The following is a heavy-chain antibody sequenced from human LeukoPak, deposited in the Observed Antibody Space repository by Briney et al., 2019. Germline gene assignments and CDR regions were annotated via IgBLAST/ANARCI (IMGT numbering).Heavy chain of an antibody. CDR3: AKARYYSNYVPFDY. J-gene: IGHJ4*02. D-gene: IGHD4-11*01. V-gene: IGHV3-23*01. CDR1: GFTFSDYS. Sequence: GGSLRLSCAASGFTFSDYSMNWVRQAPGKGLEWVSAISGSGGSTYYADSVKGRFTISRDNSKNTLYLQMNSLRAEDTAVYYCAKARYYSNYVPFDYWGQGTLVTVSS. CDR2: ISGSGGST.